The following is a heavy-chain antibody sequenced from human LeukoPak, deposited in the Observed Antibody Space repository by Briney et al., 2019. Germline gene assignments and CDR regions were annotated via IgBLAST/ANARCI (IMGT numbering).Heavy chain of an antibody. CDR1: GFTFSSYS. CDR3: ARDRLGYCSSTSCYG. CDR2: ISSSSSYI. V-gene: IGHV3-21*01. J-gene: IGHJ4*02. D-gene: IGHD2-2*01. Sequence: GGSLRLSCAASGFTFSSYSMNWVRQAPGKGLKWVSSISSSSSYIYYADSVKGRFTISRDNAKNSLYLQMNSLRAEDTAVYYCARDRLGYCSSTSCYGWGQGTLVTVSS.